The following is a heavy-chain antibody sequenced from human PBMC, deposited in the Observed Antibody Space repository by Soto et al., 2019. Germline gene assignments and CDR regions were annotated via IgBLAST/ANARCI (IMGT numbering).Heavy chain of an antibody. D-gene: IGHD2-15*01. Sequence: QLQLQESGPGLVKPSETLSLTCTVSGGSISSSSYDWGWIRQPPGKWLEWIGSIYYSGSTYYNPSLNSRINISADTSRNQFSLKLSSVTAADKAVYYCAKYCSRGSCPRDYWGQGTLVTVSS. J-gene: IGHJ4*02. CDR2: IYYSGST. CDR1: GGSISSSSYD. CDR3: AKYCSRGSCPRDY. V-gene: IGHV4-39*01.